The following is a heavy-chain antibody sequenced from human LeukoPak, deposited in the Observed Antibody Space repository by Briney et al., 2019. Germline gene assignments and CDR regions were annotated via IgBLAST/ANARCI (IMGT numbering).Heavy chain of an antibody. CDR1: GFTFSSYG. J-gene: IGHJ4*02. D-gene: IGHD5-18*01. CDR3: AKESQRGYSYGYIRDYFDS. CDR2: IRYDGSNK. V-gene: IGHV3-30*02. Sequence: GRSLRLSCAASGFTFSSYGMHWVRQAPGKGLEWVAFIRYDGSNKYYADSVKGRFTISRDKSKNTLYLQMNSLRVEDTAVYYCAKESQRGYSYGYIRDYFDSWGQGTLVTVSS.